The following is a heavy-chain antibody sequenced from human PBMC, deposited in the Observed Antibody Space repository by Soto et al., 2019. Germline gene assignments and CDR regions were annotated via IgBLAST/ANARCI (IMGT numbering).Heavy chain of an antibody. CDR3: ARDFLRAPDYVPYGMDV. D-gene: IGHD4-17*01. CDR1: GGSISSGDYY. V-gene: IGHV4-30-4*01. CDR2: IYYSGST. J-gene: IGHJ6*02. Sequence: QVQLQESGPGLVKPSQTLSLTCTVSGGSISSGDYYWSWIRQPPGKGLVWIGYIYYSGSTYYNPSLKSRVTISVDTSKNQFSLKLSSVTAADTAVYYCARDFLRAPDYVPYGMDVWGQGTTVTVSS.